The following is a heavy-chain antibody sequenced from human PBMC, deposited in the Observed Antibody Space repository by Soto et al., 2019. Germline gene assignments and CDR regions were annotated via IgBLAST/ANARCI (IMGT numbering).Heavy chain of an antibody. D-gene: IGHD5-18*01. V-gene: IGHV5-10-1*01. CDR3: ATGTGYPPAHLCFDP. J-gene: IGHJ5*01. Sequence: PGEPLKVSYSGSTWTSTKHWINWVRQMPGKGLEWMGRIDTSGSYINYSPSLQGHVTLSVDKSISTAYLQWSSLQASDTAMYYCATGTGYPPAHLCFDPWAQGTLVTLSS. CDR2: IDTSGSYI. CDR1: TWTSTKHW.